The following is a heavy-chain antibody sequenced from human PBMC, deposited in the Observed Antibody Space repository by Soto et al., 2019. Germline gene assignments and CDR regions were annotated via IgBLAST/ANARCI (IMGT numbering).Heavy chain of an antibody. J-gene: IGHJ4*02. CDR2: ISSDGSGA. CDR3: ARVAVAVRGIDS. Sequence: EVQLVESGGGLVQPGGSLRLSCAASGFTFSSSWMHWVRQAPGKGLVWVSRISSDGSGANYADSVKGRFTISRDNAENTVDLQMNSLGAEDTAVYYCARVAVAVRGIDSWGQGTLVIVSS. CDR1: GFTFSSSW. V-gene: IGHV3-74*01. D-gene: IGHD6-19*01.